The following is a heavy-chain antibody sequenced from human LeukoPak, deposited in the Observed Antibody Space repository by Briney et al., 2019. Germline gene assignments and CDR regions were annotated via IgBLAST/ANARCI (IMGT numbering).Heavy chain of an antibody. J-gene: IGHJ4*02. CDR1: GGTFSSYA. CDR2: IIPIFGTA. D-gene: IGHD3-10*01. Sequence: GASVKVSCKASGGTFSSYAISWVRQAPGQGLEWMGGIIPIFGTANYAQKFQGRVTITADESTSTAYMELSSLRSEDTAVYYCARSRDYYGSGSYLDYWGQGTLVTVSS. V-gene: IGHV1-69*13. CDR3: ARSRDYYGSGSYLDY.